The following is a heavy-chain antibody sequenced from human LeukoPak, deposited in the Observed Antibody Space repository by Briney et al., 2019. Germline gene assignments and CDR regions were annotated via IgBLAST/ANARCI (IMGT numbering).Heavy chain of an antibody. Sequence: PGGSLRLSCAASGFTFSSYSMNWVRQAPGKGLEWVSSISSSSSYIYYADSVKGRFTISRDNSKNTLYLQMNSLRAEDTAVYYCAKEGGYSGYDPFDYWGQGTLVTVSS. D-gene: IGHD5-12*01. V-gene: IGHV3-21*01. CDR2: ISSSSSYI. J-gene: IGHJ4*02. CDR3: AKEGGYSGYDPFDY. CDR1: GFTFSSYS.